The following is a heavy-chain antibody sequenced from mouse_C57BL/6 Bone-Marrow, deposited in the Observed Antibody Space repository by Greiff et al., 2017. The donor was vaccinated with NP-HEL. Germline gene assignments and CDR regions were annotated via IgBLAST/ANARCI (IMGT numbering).Heavy chain of an antibody. Sequence: ESGPGLVKPSQSLSLTCSVTGYSITSGYYWNWIRQFPGNKLEWMGYISYDGSNNYNPSLKNRISITRDTSKNQFFLKLNSVTTEDTATYYCAREEGLYFDYWGQGTTLTVSS. CDR1: GYSITSGYY. V-gene: IGHV3-6*01. J-gene: IGHJ2*01. D-gene: IGHD3-3*01. CDR3: AREEGLYFDY. CDR2: ISYDGSN.